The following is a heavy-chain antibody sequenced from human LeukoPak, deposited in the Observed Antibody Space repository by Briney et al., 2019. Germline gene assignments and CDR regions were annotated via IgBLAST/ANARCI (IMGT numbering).Heavy chain of an antibody. CDR1: GYSFSNYW. V-gene: IGHV5-51*01. J-gene: IGHJ4*02. Sequence: GESLKISCQASGYSFSNYWFGWVRPMPGEGLEWMGIIYPGDSNTRYSPSFRGQVTISADKSISTAYLQWNSLKASDTAMYYCARDSGGSTLYNFDYWGQGTLVTVSS. CDR2: IYPGDSNT. D-gene: IGHD2-15*01. CDR3: ARDSGGSTLYNFDY.